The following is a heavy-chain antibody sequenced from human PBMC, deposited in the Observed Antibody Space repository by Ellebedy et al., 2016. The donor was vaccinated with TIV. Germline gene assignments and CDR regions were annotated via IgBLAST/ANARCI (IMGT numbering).Heavy chain of an antibody. V-gene: IGHV1-18*04. J-gene: IGHJ4*02. CDR3: VSQRPTPWDP. Sequence: AASVKVSCKASGYTFTSYGISWVRQAPGQGLEYMGWIHNNNGNTNSAQKFQGRVTMTSDTSTTTAYMELRRLRSDDTAVYYCVSQRPTPWDPWGQGNLVTVSS. CDR2: IHNNNGNT. CDR1: GYTFTSYG. D-gene: IGHD1-26*01.